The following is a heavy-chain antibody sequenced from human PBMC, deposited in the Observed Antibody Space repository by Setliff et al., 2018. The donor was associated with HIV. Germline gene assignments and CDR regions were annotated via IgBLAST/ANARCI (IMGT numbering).Heavy chain of an antibody. CDR2: IQTSEGT. CDR1: GGSISTDY. V-gene: IGHV4-4*07. CDR3: ARGGYGSGNAYYFAD. D-gene: IGHD3-10*01. Sequence: SETLSLTCTVSGGSISTDYWTWVRQSAGKGLEWIGRIQTSEGTKYNPSLNSRVTVSIDTPKNQFSLDLTSVTAADTVVYYCARGGYGSGNAYYFADWGQGTLVTVSS. J-gene: IGHJ4*02.